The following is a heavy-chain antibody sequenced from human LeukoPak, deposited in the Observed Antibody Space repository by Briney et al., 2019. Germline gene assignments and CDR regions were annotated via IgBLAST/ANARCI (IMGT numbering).Heavy chain of an antibody. CDR1: GGSINSTGHS. Sequence: SETLSLTCTVSGGSINSTGHSWAWLRQPPGKGLEWIGSVYYTGSTHKNPSLKSRVTMTVGTSKNQFSLKLSSVTAADTAIYFCARAGGMAYYYYHMDVWGKGTTVTVSS. CDR3: ARAGGMAYYYYHMDV. V-gene: IGHV4-39*07. J-gene: IGHJ6*03. D-gene: IGHD5-24*01. CDR2: VYYTGST.